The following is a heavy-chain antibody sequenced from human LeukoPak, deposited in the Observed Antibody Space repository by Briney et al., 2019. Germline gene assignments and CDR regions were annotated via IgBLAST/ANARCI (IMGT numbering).Heavy chain of an antibody. CDR1: GGSISSTSYY. D-gene: IGHD2-21*02. CDR3: ARHPLEGVTEMLAWFDP. CDR2: INYSGRT. Sequence: SETLSLTCSVSGGSISSTSYYWGWIRQPPGKGLEWIGSINYSGRTYYNPSLKSRVTISVHTSKNQFSLKVRSVTAADTAVYYCARHPLEGVTEMLAWFDPWGQGTLVIVSS. J-gene: IGHJ5*02. V-gene: IGHV4-39*01.